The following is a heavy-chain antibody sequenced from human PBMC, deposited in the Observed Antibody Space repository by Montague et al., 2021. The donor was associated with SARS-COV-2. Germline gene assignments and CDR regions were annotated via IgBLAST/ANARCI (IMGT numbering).Heavy chain of an antibody. CDR1: GFSLSTSGMC. J-gene: IGHJ6*02. Sequence: PALVKPTQTLTLTCTFSGFSLSTSGMCVSWIRQPPGKALEWLARIDWDDDKYYSTSLKTRLTISKDTSKNQVVLTMTNMDPVDTATYYCARRTYDILTGYAYSMDVWGQGTPVTVSS. D-gene: IGHD3-9*01. V-gene: IGHV2-70*11. CDR2: IDWDDDK. CDR3: ARRTYDILTGYAYSMDV.